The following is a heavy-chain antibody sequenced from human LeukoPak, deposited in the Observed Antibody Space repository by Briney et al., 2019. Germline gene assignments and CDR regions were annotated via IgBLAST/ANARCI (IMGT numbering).Heavy chain of an antibody. J-gene: IGHJ6*01. CDR1: GFSFSTYW. CDR2: ISGSGDNT. CDR3: AKMKGHPLPKYYMDV. Sequence: GGSLRLSCAASGFSFSTYWMSWVRQAPGKGLEWVSGISGSGDNTLYADSVKGRFTISRDNSKNTLYLEMNSLRAEDTAIYYCAKMKGHPLPKYYMDVWGQGTTVTVSS. D-gene: IGHD1-26*01. V-gene: IGHV3-23*01.